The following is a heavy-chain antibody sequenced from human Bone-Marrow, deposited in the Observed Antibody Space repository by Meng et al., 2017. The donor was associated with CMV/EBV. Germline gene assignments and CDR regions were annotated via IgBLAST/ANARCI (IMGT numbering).Heavy chain of an antibody. CDR3: ARLSYGEHYYYSMDV. CDR1: GGSISSYY. Sequence: SETLSLTCTVSGGSISSYYWSWIRQPPGKGLEWIGYIYYSGSTNYNPSLKSRVTISVDTSKNQFSLKLSSVTAADTAVYYCARLSYGEHYYYSMDVWGQGTTVTVSS. CDR2: IYYSGST. D-gene: IGHD4-17*01. J-gene: IGHJ6*02. V-gene: IGHV4-59*01.